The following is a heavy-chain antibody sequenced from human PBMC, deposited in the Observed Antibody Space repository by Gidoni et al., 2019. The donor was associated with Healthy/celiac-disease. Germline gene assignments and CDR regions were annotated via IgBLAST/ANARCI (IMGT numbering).Heavy chain of an antibody. J-gene: IGHJ4*02. CDR2: INPSGGST. V-gene: IGHV1-46*01. CDR3: ARDEVVVYGSGSYPY. Sequence: QVQLVPSGAEVKKPGASVQVSCQASGYTFTSYYMHWVRQAPGQGLEWMGIINPSGGSTSYAQKFQGRVTMTRDPSTSTVYMELSSLRSEDTAVYDCARDEVVVYGSGSYPYWGQGTLVTVSS. D-gene: IGHD3-10*01. CDR1: GYTFTSYY.